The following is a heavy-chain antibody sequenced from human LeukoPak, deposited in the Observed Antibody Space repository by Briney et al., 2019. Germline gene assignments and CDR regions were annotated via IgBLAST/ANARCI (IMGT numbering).Heavy chain of an antibody. CDR3: ARDRRTLSTVTKMPAGYYYYMDV. V-gene: IGHV3-30*01. J-gene: IGHJ6*03. CDR2: ITYYGSNK. Sequence: GRSLRLSSAASGFTFSSYAMHWGRQPPAKELEWVAVITYYGSNKYYAASVKGRFTISRDNSKNTLYLQMNSLRAEDTAVYYCARDRRTLSTVTKMPAGYYYYMDVWGKGTTVTVSS. D-gene: IGHD4-11*01. CDR1: GFTFSSYA.